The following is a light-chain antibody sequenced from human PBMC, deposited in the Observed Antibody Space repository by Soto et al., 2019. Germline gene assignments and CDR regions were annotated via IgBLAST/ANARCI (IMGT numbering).Light chain of an antibody. V-gene: IGKV3-15*01. CDR1: KSVSSN. CDR2: GAS. J-gene: IGKJ3*01. Sequence: DIVMTQSPATLSVSPGERATLSCRASKSVSSNLAWYQQKPGQAPRLLIYGASTRATGISARFSGSGSGTECTLTISSLQSEDFAVYYCQKYNNWPLTFGPGTKVDIK. CDR3: QKYNNWPLT.